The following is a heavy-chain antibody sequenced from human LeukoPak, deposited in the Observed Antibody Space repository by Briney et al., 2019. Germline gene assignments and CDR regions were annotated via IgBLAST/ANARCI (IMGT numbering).Heavy chain of an antibody. CDR2: IYYSGST. J-gene: IGHJ4*02. CDR3: ARDSYYDSSGYYFDY. V-gene: IGHV4-59*01. CDR1: GGSISSYY. Sequence: SETLSLTCTVSGGSISSYYWRWLRQPPGKGLEWIGDIYYSGSTTYNPSLKSRVTISVDTSKNQFSLKLSSVTAADTAVYYCARDSYYDSSGYYFDYWGQGTLVTVSS. D-gene: IGHD3-22*01.